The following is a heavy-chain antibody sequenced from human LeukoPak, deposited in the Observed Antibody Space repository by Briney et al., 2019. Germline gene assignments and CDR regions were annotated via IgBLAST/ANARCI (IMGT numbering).Heavy chain of an antibody. Sequence: GGSLRLSCAASGFTFSSYGIHWVRQAPGKGLEWVAFIRYDGSNKYYADSVKGRFTISRDNSKNTLYLQMNSLRAEDTAVYYCAKDSGSNSTPGWYYYYMDVWGKGTTVTVSS. CDR1: GFTFSSYG. V-gene: IGHV3-30*02. CDR3: AKDSGSNSTPGWYYYYMDV. J-gene: IGHJ6*03. D-gene: IGHD3-10*01. CDR2: IRYDGSNK.